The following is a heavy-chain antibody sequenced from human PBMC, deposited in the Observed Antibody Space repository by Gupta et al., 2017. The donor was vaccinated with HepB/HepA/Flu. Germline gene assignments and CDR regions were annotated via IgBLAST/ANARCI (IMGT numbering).Heavy chain of an antibody. D-gene: IGHD3-10*01. J-gene: IGHJ6*02. CDR1: GFDFISYP. V-gene: IGHV3-9*01. Sequence: VQLVESGGGLVQPGRLLRLPCAASGFDFISYPNSWVRQAPGKGLEWVSSITWNGDIVAYADSVKGRFTISRDNAKNSLYLQMTSLRREDTALYYFAKDHSGELLSGHYGLDVWGQGTTVTVSS. CDR2: ITWNGDIV. CDR3: AKDHSGELLSGHYGLDV.